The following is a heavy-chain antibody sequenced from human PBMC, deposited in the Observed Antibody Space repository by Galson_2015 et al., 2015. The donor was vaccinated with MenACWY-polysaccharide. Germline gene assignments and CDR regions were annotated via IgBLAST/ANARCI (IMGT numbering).Heavy chain of an antibody. CDR2: IYYSGST. Sequence: TLSLTCTVSGGSISSYYWSWIRQPPGKGLEWIGYIYYSGSTNYNPSLKSRVTISVDTSKNQFSLKLSSVTAADTAVYYCAREVGEYSSGWYTPFDYWGQGTLVTVSS. D-gene: IGHD6-19*01. J-gene: IGHJ4*02. CDR1: GGSISSYY. V-gene: IGHV4-59*01. CDR3: AREVGEYSSGWYTPFDY.